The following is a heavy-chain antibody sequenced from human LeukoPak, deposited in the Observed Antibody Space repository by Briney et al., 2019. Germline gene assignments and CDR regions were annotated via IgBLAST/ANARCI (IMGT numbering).Heavy chain of an antibody. D-gene: IGHD3-3*01. CDR1: GFTFSSYA. CDR3: ARERVIYDFWSGYYQDY. Sequence: GGSLRLSCAASGFTFSSYAMSWVRQAPGKGLEWVSGISWNSGSIGYADSVKGRFTISRDNAKNSLYLQMNSLRAEDTAVYYCARERVIYDFWSGYYQDYWGQGTLVTVSS. CDR2: ISWNSGSI. J-gene: IGHJ4*02. V-gene: IGHV3-20*04.